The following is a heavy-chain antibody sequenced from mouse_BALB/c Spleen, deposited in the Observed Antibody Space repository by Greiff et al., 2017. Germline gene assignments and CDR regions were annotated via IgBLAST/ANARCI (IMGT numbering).Heavy chain of an antibody. CDR3: TRDYGGQAWFAY. Sequence: EVQGVESGGGLVKPGGSLKLSCAASGFTFSSYTMSWVRQTPEKRLEWVATISSGGSYTYYPDSVKGRFTISRDNAKNTLYLQMSSLKSEDTAMYYCTRDYGGQAWFAYWGQGTLVTVSA. D-gene: IGHD1-1*01. J-gene: IGHJ3*01. CDR1: GFTFSSYT. CDR2: ISSGGSYT. V-gene: IGHV5-6-4*01.